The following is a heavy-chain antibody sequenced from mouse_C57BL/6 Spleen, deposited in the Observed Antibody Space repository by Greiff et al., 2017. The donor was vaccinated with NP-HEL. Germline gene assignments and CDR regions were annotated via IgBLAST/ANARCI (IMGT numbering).Heavy chain of an antibody. CDR2: IDPETGGT. CDR1: GYTFTDYE. Sequence: QVTLKESGAELVRPGASVTLSCKASGYTFTDYEMHWVKQTPVHGLEWIGAIDPETGGTAYNQKFKGKAILTADKSSSTAYMELRSLTSEDSAVYYCTKEQLRLLDYWGQGTTLTVSS. CDR3: TKEQLRLLDY. D-gene: IGHD3-2*02. V-gene: IGHV1-15*01. J-gene: IGHJ2*01.